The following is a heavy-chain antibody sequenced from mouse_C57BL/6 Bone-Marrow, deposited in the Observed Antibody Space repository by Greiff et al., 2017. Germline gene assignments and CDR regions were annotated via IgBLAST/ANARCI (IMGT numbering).Heavy chain of an antibody. D-gene: IGHD2-13*01. CDR1: GFTFSDYY. Sequence: EVKLMESGGGLVQPGGSLKLSCAASGFTFSDYYMYWVRQTPEKRLEWVAYISTGGGSTYYPDTVKGRFTISRDNAKNTLYLQMSRLKSEDTAMYYCARQGDYDNYFDYWGQGTTLTVSS. CDR2: ISTGGGST. J-gene: IGHJ2*01. CDR3: ARQGDYDNYFDY. V-gene: IGHV5-12*01.